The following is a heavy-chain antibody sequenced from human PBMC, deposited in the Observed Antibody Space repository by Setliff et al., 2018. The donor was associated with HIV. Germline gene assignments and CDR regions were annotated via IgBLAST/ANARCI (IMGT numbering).Heavy chain of an antibody. Sequence: SETLSLTCAVYDGSLSGHYWTWIRQPPGEGLEWIGEINHSGKTNYNPSLKSRVTISVDTSKNQFSLKVTSVTAADTAVYYCVTSSSWSSRLNFWGQGMLVTVSS. D-gene: IGHD6-13*01. V-gene: IGHV4-34*01. CDR2: INHSGKT. CDR3: VTSSSWSSRLNF. CDR1: DGSLSGHY. J-gene: IGHJ4*02.